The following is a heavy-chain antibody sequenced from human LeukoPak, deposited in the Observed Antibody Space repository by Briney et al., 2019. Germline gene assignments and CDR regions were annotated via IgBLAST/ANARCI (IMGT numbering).Heavy chain of an antibody. V-gene: IGHV3-30-3*01. J-gene: IGHJ4*02. CDR1: GFTFSSYA. CDR2: ISYDGSNK. D-gene: IGHD6-19*01. CDR3: ARSPTPRIAVAGTYFDY. Sequence: GGSLRLSCAASGFTFSSYAMHWVRQAPGKGLEGVAVISYDGSNKYYADSVKGRFTISRDNSKNTLYLQMSSLRAEDTAVYYCARSPTPRIAVAGTYFDYWGQGTLVTVSS.